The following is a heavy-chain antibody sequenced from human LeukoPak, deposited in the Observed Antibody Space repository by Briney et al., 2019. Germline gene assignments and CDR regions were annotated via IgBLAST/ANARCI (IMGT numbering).Heavy chain of an antibody. J-gene: IGHJ4*02. CDR3: ARDRSSSWYDY. CDR1: GFTFSSYW. V-gene: IGHV3-7*04. D-gene: IGHD6-13*01. CDR2: IKQDGSEK. Sequence: GGSLRLSCAASGFTFSSYWMSWVRQATGKGLEWVANIKQDGSEKYYVDSVKGRFTISRDNAKNSLYLQMNSLRAEDTAVYYCARDRSSSWYDYWGQGTLVTVSS.